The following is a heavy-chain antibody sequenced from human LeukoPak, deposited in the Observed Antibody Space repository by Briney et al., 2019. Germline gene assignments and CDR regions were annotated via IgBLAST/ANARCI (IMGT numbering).Heavy chain of an antibody. Sequence: SETLSLTCTVSGGSISSYYWSWIRQPPGKGLEWIGYIYYSGSTNYNPSLKSRVTISVDTSKSQFSLRLNFVTAVDTAVYYCARKPDSRNWFDPWGQGTLVIVSS. CDR3: ARKPDSRNWFDP. D-gene: IGHD1-14*01. CDR2: IYYSGST. J-gene: IGHJ5*02. CDR1: GGSISSYY. V-gene: IGHV4-59*12.